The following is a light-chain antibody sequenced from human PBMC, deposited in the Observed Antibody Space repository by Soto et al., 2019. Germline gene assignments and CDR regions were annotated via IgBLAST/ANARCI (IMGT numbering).Light chain of an antibody. J-gene: IGKJ5*01. Sequence: DIVLTQSPDTLSLSPGDRASVSCRASQSVDTYLAWYQQKPGQAPRLLIYGTSSRAIGIPGRFSGSGSGTDFTLTINRVEPEDFAVYFCQQCAYSPTTFGQGARL. V-gene: IGKV3-20*01. CDR3: QQCAYSPTT. CDR2: GTS. CDR1: QSVDTY.